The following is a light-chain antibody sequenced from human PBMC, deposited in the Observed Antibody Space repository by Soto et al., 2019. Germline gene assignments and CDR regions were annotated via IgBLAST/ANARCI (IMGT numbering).Light chain of an antibody. J-gene: IGKJ5*01. CDR1: QGISNF. V-gene: IGKV1-27*01. CDR2: AAS. Sequence: DIQMTQSPSSLSASVGDRVTITCRASQGISNFLAWYQQKPGKVPKLLISAASTLQSGVPSRFSGSGSGTDFTLTITSLHPEDVATYYCQKYSSDITFGQGTRLEIK. CDR3: QKYSSDIT.